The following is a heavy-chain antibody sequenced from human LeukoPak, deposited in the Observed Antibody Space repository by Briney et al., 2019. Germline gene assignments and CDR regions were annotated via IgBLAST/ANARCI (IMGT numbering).Heavy chain of an antibody. D-gene: IGHD3-22*01. CDR3: ARGRNYYDSSGYYGIDY. V-gene: IGHV3-13*01. CDR2: IGTAGDT. Sequence: GGSLRLSCAASGFTFSSYDMHWVRQATGKGLEWVSAIGTAGDTYYPGSVKGRLTISRENAKNSLYLQMNSLRAGDTAVHYCARGRNYYDSSGYYGIDYWGQGTLVTASS. CDR1: GFTFSSYD. J-gene: IGHJ4*02.